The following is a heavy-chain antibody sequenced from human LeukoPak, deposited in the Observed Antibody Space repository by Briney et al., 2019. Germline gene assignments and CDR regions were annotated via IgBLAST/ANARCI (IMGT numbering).Heavy chain of an antibody. Sequence: SETLSLTCTVSGGSISGSYGSWIRQPPGEGLEWIAYMYNSGSTNHNPSLKSRVTLSIDTSKNQFSLKLSSLTAADTAIYYCARGIESCGDYGYWGQGILVTVSS. CDR1: GGSISGSY. J-gene: IGHJ4*02. CDR3: ARGIESCGDYGY. D-gene: IGHD4-17*01. V-gene: IGHV4-59*01. CDR2: MYNSGST.